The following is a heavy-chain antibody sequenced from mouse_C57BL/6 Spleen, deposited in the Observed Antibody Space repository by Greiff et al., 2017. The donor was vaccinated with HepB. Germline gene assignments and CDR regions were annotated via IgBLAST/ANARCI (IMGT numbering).Heavy chain of an antibody. V-gene: IGHV1-82*01. CDR1: GYAFSSSW. CDR3: ARGITTVVATPFAY. Sequence: QVQLQQSGPELVKPGASVKISCKASGYAFSSSWMNWVKQRPGKGLEWIGRIYPGDGDTNYNGKFKGKATLTADKSSSTAYMQLSSLTSEDSAVYLCARGITTVVATPFAYWGQGTLVTVSA. CDR2: IYPGDGDT. J-gene: IGHJ3*01. D-gene: IGHD1-1*01.